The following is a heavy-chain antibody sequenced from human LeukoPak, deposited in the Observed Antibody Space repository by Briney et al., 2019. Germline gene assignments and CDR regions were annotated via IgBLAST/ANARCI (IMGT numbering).Heavy chain of an antibody. CDR1: GYTFTDYY. CDR3: ARDPYYYDYSHFDY. D-gene: IGHD3-22*01. CDR2: INPKSGGT. J-gene: IGHJ4*02. Sequence: PSVKVSCKASGYTFTDYYMHWVRQPPGQGLEWMGWINPKSGGTNYAQQFEGRVTLTRDTSISTSYMEVSGLRYDDTAVYYCARDPYYYDYSHFDYWGQGTLVSVST. V-gene: IGHV1-2*02.